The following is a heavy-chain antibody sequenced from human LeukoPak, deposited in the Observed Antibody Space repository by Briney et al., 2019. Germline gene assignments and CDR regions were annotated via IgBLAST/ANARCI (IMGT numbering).Heavy chain of an antibody. V-gene: IGHV4-59*02. CDR2: VFHNGYT. CDR3: ARRRTYYGSGSYGYAMDV. Sequence: PSYPLSLCPRIPRASASTQDPSSILYPQVRRVACSECVFHNGYTKDNPSLKSRVTLSVDTSKIQFSLKVHSVTAADTAVYYCARRRTYYGSGSYGYAMDVWGQGTTVTVFS. CDR1: RASASTQD. D-gene: IGHD3-10*01. J-gene: IGHJ6*02.